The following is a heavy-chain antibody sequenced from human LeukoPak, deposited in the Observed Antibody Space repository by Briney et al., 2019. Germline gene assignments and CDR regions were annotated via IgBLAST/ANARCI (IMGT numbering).Heavy chain of an antibody. CDR3: TTGGKVMTNDY. CDR1: GFTFANAW. V-gene: IGHV3-15*07. J-gene: IGHJ4*02. Sequence: PGGSLRLSCAGSGFTFANAWMNWVRQPPGEGLEWVGRIKSKVDGGTIDYAAPVRGRFTISRDDSKDAVYLLMNSLKTEDTGLYYCTTGGKVMTNDYWGQGTLVTVSS. CDR2: IKSKVDGGTI. D-gene: IGHD4-23*01.